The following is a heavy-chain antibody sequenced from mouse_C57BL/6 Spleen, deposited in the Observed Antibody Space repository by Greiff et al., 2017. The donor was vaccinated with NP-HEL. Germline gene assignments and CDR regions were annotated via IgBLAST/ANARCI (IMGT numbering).Heavy chain of an antibody. CDR1: GYSFTDYN. Sequence: VQMQQSGPELVKPGASVKISCKASGYSFTDYNMNWVKQSNGKSLEWIGVINPNYGTTSYNQKFKGKATLTVDQSSSTAYMQLNSLTSEDSAVYYCARNYGSSYEPAMDYWGQGTSVTVSS. J-gene: IGHJ4*01. CDR3: ARNYGSSYEPAMDY. CDR2: INPNYGTT. V-gene: IGHV1-39*01. D-gene: IGHD1-1*01.